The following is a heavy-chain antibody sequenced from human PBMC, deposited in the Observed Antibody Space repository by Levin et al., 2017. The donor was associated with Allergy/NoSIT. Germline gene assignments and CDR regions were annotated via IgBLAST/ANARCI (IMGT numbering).Heavy chain of an antibody. D-gene: IGHD2-2*01. J-gene: IGHJ3*01. CDR2: VRGKADGGTT. Sequence: KAGGSLRLSCSTSGFTFGDYRLSWFRQAPGKGLEWVAYVRGKADGGTTEYAASVKGRFTISRDDSKSIAYLQMSGLKIEDTAVYYCARDLFPSRRAFDFWGQGTMVTVSS. V-gene: IGHV3-49*05. CDR1: GFTFGDYR. CDR3: ARDLFPSRRAFDF.